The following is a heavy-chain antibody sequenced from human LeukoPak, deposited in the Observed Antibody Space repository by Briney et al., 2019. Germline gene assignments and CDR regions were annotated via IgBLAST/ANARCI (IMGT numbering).Heavy chain of an antibody. D-gene: IGHD2-15*01. CDR2: ISYDGSNK. Sequence: PGGSLRLSCAASGFTFSSYGMHWVRQAPGKGLEWVAVISYDGSNKYYADSVKGRFTISRDNSKNTLYLHMNSLRAGDTAVYYCAGDIAHLVYAFDIWSQGTMVTVSS. CDR1: GFTFSSYG. V-gene: IGHV3-30*03. CDR3: AGDIAHLVYAFDI. J-gene: IGHJ3*02.